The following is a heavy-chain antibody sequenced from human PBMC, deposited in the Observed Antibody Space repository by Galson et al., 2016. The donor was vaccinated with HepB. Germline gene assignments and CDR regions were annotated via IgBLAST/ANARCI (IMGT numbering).Heavy chain of an antibody. Sequence: LRLSCAASGFIFSSYGMHWVRQAPGKGLEWVAVISDDGSNKKYGDSVKGRFTISRDNSKTTLYLQMNSLRPEDTAVYYCAKEGQDSYDPSGYYGPLGYWGQGTLVTVSS. CDR2: ISDDGSNK. D-gene: IGHD3-22*01. CDR1: GFIFSSYG. J-gene: IGHJ4*02. CDR3: AKEGQDSYDPSGYYGPLGY. V-gene: IGHV3-30*18.